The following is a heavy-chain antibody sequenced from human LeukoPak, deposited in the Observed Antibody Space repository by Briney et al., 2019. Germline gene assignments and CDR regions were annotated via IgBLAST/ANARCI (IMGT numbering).Heavy chain of an antibody. D-gene: IGHD6-19*01. CDR3: ATARYSSGWYGGFDY. J-gene: IGHJ4*02. Sequence: ASVKVSCKVSGYTLTELSMHWVRQAPGRGLEWMGGFDPEDGETIYAQKFQGRVTMTEDTSTDTAYMELSSLRSEDTAVYYCATARYSSGWYGGFDYWGQGTLVTVSS. CDR1: GYTLTELS. CDR2: FDPEDGET. V-gene: IGHV1-24*01.